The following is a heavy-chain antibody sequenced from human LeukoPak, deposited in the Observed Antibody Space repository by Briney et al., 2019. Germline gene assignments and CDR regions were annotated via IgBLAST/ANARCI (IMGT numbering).Heavy chain of an antibody. CDR1: GHTLSEIS. Sequence: APVKVSCKVSGHTLSEISMHWVRQAPGKGLEWMGSFDPEDGETTYTDNFQGRFTRTEDTSSDTAYMELSSLRSEDTAVYFCATDKGGPGTTFHDPFDNWGQGTMVTVSS. CDR2: FDPEDGET. J-gene: IGHJ3*02. CDR3: ATDKGGPGTTFHDPFDN. V-gene: IGHV1-24*01. D-gene: IGHD1-7*01.